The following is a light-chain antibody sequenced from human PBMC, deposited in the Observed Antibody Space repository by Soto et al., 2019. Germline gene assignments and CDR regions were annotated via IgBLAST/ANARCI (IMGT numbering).Light chain of an antibody. Sequence: QSVLTQSSSVSASLGSSVKLTCTLSSGHSGYIIAWHQQQPGKAPRYLMKLEGSGSYNKGSGVPDRFSGSSSGADRYLTISNLQSEDEADYYCETWDSSLEVFGGGTKLTVL. V-gene: IGLV4-60*03. CDR3: ETWDSSLEV. CDR1: SGHSGYI. CDR2: LEGSGSY. J-gene: IGLJ2*01.